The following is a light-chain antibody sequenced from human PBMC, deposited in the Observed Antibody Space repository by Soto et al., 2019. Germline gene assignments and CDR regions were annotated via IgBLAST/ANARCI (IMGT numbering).Light chain of an antibody. CDR2: GAS. CDR3: QQYNKWPLT. J-gene: IGKJ4*01. V-gene: IGKV3-15*01. Sequence: EIVMTQSTATLSVSPGERATLSCRASQSVAGNLAWYQQNPDQAPRLLIYGASTRTTGIPTSFSGGGSGTECTLTICSLQSEDSVIYYCQQYNKWPLTFVEWTKVEIK. CDR1: QSVAGN.